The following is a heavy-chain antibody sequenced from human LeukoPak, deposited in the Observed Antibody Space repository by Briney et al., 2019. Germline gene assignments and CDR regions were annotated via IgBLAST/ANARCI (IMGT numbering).Heavy chain of an antibody. J-gene: IGHJ4*02. D-gene: IGHD3-22*01. CDR2: IYYSGST. Sequence: SETLSLXCTVSGGSISSSSYYWGWIRQPPGKGLEWIGSIYYSGSTYYNPSLKSRVTISVDTSKNQFSLKLSSVTAADTAVYYCARQIVQYYYDSSGYFDYWGQGTLVTVSS. CDR3: ARQIVQYYYDSSGYFDY. V-gene: IGHV4-39*01. CDR1: GGSISSSSYY.